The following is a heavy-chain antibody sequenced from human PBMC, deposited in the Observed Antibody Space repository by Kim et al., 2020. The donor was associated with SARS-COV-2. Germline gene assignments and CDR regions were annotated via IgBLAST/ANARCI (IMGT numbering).Heavy chain of an antibody. CDR1: GGSISSVDNY. Sequence: SETLSLTCLVSGGSISSVDNYWHWIRQHPGKGLEWVGYIYNSGRTYYNSSLKSRVTISVDTSKNLFSLKLSSVTAAETAVYYCVTDYGSGTTWGQGILVTVSS. J-gene: IGHJ5*02. CDR2: IYNSGRT. CDR3: VTDYGSGTT. V-gene: IGHV4-31*03. D-gene: IGHD3-10*01.